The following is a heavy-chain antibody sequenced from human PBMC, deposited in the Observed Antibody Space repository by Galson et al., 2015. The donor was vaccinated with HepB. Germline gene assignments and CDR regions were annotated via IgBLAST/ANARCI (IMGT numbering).Heavy chain of an antibody. D-gene: IGHD5-24*01. CDR3: ARSEMATILDY. CDR2: ISSNGGST. Sequence: SLRLSCAASGFTFSSYAMHWVRQAPGKGLEYVSAISSNGGSTYYANSVKGRFTISRDNSKNTLYLQMGSLRAEDMAVYYCARSEMATILDYWGQGTLVTVSS. CDR1: GFTFSSYA. J-gene: IGHJ4*02. V-gene: IGHV3-64*01.